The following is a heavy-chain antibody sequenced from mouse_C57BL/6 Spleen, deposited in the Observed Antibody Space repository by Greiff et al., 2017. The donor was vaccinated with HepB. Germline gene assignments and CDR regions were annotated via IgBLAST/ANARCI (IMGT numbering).Heavy chain of an antibody. D-gene: IGHD4-1*01. CDR2: IYPGDGDT. CDR3: ARNWEYYFDY. V-gene: IGHV1-82*01. Sequence: QVQLKESGPELVKPGASVKISCKASGYAFSSSWMNWVKQRPGKGLEWIGRIYPGDGDTNYNGKFKGKATLTADKYSSTAYMQLSSLTSEDSAVYFCARNWEYYFDYWGQGTTLTVSS. J-gene: IGHJ2*01. CDR1: GYAFSSSW.